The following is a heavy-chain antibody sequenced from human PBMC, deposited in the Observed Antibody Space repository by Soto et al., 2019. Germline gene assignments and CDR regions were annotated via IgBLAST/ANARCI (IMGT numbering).Heavy chain of an antibody. J-gene: IGHJ4*02. CDR2: IKQDGSKK. V-gene: IGHV3-7*01. D-gene: IGHD4-4*01. Sequence: GGSLRLSCAASGFTFSSYGMHWVRQAPGKGLEWVANIKQDGSKKYYVDSVKGRFTIPRDNAKNTLYLQMNSLRAEDTAVYYCAREGYSNYVGTYYFDYWGQGTLVTVSS. CDR3: AREGYSNYVGTYYFDY. CDR1: GFTFSSYG.